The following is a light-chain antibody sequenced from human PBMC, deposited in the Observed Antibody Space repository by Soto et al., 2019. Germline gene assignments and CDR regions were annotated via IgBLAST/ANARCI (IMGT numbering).Light chain of an antibody. V-gene: IGKV1-5*01. CDR3: QQYNSYSWT. CDR1: QSISSW. CDR2: DAS. Sequence: IHMTQSPATLSASVLYRVTIACLASQSISSWLAWYQQKPGKAPKLLIYDASSLESGVPSRFSGSGSGTEFTLTISSLQPDDFATYYCQQYNSYSWTFGQGTKVDIK. J-gene: IGKJ1*01.